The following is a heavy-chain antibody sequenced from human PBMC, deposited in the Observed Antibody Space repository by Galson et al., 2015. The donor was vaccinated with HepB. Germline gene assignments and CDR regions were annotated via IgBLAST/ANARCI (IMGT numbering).Heavy chain of an antibody. V-gene: IGHV3-30*04. CDR3: AKGGTENSLDE. CDR1: GFNFSDSP. Sequence: SLRLSCAASGFNFSDSPLHWVRQAPGKGLEWVAMISDKGRIKYYADSVRGRFTISRSNSQETLFLQMNTMRTEDTAVYYCAKGGTENSLDEWGQGTLVAVSS. D-gene: IGHD3-16*01. CDR2: ISDKGRIK. J-gene: IGHJ4*02.